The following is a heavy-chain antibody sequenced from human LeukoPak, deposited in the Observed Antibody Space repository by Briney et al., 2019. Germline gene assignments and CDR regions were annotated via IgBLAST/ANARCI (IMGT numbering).Heavy chain of an antibody. CDR2: ISGSGYTI. D-gene: IGHD3-3*01. Sequence: GSLRLSCAASGFTFRDYYMSWIRQAPXXXXXXXSYISGSGYTIYYADSVKGRFTVSRDNAENALYLQMNSLRAEDTAMYYCARTPFWSGSDYWGQGTLVTVSS. V-gene: IGHV3-11*01. CDR1: GFTFRDYY. CDR3: ARTPFWSGSDY. J-gene: IGHJ4*02.